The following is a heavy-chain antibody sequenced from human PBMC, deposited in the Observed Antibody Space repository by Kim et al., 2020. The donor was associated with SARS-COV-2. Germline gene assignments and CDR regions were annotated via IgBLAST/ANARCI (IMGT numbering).Heavy chain of an antibody. D-gene: IGHD6-19*01. CDR2: ISYDGSNK. CDR3: ARVVGVEQWLGDYFDY. Sequence: GGSLRLSCAASGFTFSSYAMHWVRQAPGKGLEWVAVISYDGSNKYYVDSVKGRFTISRDNSKNTLYLQMNSLRAEDTAVYYCARVVGVEQWLGDYFDYWGQGTLVTVSS. CDR1: GFTFSSYA. V-gene: IGHV3-30*04. J-gene: IGHJ4*02.